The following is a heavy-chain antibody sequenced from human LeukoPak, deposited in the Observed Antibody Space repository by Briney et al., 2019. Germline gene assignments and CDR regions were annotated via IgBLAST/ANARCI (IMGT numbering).Heavy chain of an antibody. CDR3: GEAGRGGSITMIRGVKGDYYYMDV. Sequence: PGGSLRLSCEASGFTFNTYSMNWARQAPGKGLEWVSSIDSSGGYMFYADSVKGRFTISRDNSKNTLYLQMNSLRVEDTAVYYGGEAGRGGSITMIRGVKGDYYYMDVWGKGTTVTISS. V-gene: IGHV3-21*04. D-gene: IGHD3-10*01. J-gene: IGHJ6*03. CDR2: IDSSGGYM. CDR1: GFTFNTYS.